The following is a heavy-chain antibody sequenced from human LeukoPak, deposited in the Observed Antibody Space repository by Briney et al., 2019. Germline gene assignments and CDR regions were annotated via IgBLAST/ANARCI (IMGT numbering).Heavy chain of an antibody. V-gene: IGHV1-69*01. CDR2: IIPIFGTA. CDR3: ATNGRIVVVTALYYYYGMDV. J-gene: IGHJ6*02. CDR1: GGTFSSYA. Sequence: ASVKVSCKASGGTFSSYAISWVRQAPGQGLEWMGGIIPIFGTANYAQKFQGRVTITADESTSTAYMELSSLRSEDTAVYYCATNGRIVVVTALYYYYGMDVWGQGTTVTVSS. D-gene: IGHD2-21*02.